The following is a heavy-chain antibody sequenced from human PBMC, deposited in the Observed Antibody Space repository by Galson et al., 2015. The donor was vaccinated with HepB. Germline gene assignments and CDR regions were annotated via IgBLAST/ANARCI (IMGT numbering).Heavy chain of an antibody. D-gene: IGHD6-19*01. J-gene: IGHJ4*02. CDR2: INAGNGNT. CDR1: GYTFTSYA. CDR3: ASLQWLVPNDFDY. V-gene: IGHV1-3*01. Sequence: SVKVCCKASGYTFTSYAMHWVRQAPRQRLEWMGWINAGNGNTKYSQKFQGRVTITRDTSASTAYMELSSLRSEDTAVYYCASLQWLVPNDFDYWGQGTLVTVSS.